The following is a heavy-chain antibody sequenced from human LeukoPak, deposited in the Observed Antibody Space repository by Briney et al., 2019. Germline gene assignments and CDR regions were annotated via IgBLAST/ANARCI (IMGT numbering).Heavy chain of an antibody. J-gene: IGHJ5*02. CDR2: INPNSGGT. CDR3: ARDRYCSSTSCRGFDP. V-gene: IGHV1-2*02. Sequence: ASVKVSCKASGYTFTGYYMHWVRQAPGQGLEWMGWINPNSGGTNYAQKFQGRVTMTRDTSISTAYMELSRLRSDDTAVYYCARDRYCSSTSCRGFDPWGQGTLVTVSS. CDR1: GYTFTGYY. D-gene: IGHD2-2*01.